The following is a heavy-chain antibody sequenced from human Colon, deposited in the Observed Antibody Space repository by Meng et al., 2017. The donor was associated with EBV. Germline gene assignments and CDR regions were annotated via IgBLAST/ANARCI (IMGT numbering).Heavy chain of an antibody. J-gene: IGHJ5*02. CDR2: VKPDGTST. V-gene: IGHV3-74*01. CDR3: VRDRPSWT. Sequence: EGRVVGSGGGPVQPGGSLRLSCAASGFTFSTYWMHWVRQVPGKGLIWVSRVKPDGTSTYYADSVRGRFTISRDNAKNTVYLQMNTLRAEDTAVYYCVRDRPSWTWGQGTLVTAPQ. D-gene: IGHD3-3*01. CDR1: GFTFSTYW.